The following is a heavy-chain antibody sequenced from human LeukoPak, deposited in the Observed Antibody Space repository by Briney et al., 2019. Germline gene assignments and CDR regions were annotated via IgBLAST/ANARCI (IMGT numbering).Heavy chain of an antibody. V-gene: IGHV3-21*01. CDR1: GFTFSTCS. D-gene: IGHD1-26*01. CDR3: ASGTIVGARGADN. CDR2: ISGSSYHI. Sequence: GGSLRLSCAASGFTFSTCSMKWVRQAPGKALEWVSSISGSSYHIYYADSVKGRFTISRDDANNLLYLQMNSLRAEDTAVYYCASGTIVGARGADNWGQGTLVTVSS. J-gene: IGHJ4*02.